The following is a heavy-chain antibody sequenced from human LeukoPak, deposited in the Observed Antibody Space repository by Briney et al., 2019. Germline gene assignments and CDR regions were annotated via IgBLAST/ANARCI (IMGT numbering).Heavy chain of an antibody. D-gene: IGHD4-17*01. CDR1: GGSISSSYW. V-gene: IGHV4-4*02. J-gene: IGHJ4*02. Sequence: PSETLSLTCAVSGGSISSSYWWSWVRQPPGKGLEWIGEIYHSGSTNYNPSLKSRVTFSVDKSKNQFSLKLTSVTAADTAVYYCASLRIYGDYGGADYWGQGTLVTVSS. CDR3: ASLRIYGDYGGADY. CDR2: IYHSGST.